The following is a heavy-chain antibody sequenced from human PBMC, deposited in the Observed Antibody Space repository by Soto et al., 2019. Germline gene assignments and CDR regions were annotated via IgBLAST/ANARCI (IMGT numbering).Heavy chain of an antibody. J-gene: IGHJ3*02. CDR3: AKDYVTSSSSGGDAFDI. D-gene: IGHD6-6*01. V-gene: IGHV3-23*01. Sequence: EVQLLESGGGLVQPGGSLRLSCAASGFTFSSYAMSWVRQAPGKGLEWVSAISGSGGSTYYADSVKGRFTISRDNSKNTLYLQMNSLRAEDTAVYYCAKDYVTSSSSGGDAFDIWGQGTMVTVSS. CDR2: ISGSGGST. CDR1: GFTFSSYA.